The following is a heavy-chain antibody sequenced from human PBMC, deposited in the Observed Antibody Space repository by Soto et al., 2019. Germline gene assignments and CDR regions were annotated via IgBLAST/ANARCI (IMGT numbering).Heavy chain of an antibody. V-gene: IGHV4-34*01. CDR1: GGSFSGYY. CDR2: INHSGST. CDR3: AREVTSSGGYY. J-gene: IGHJ4*02. D-gene: IGHD2-8*02. Sequence: QVQLQQWGAGLLKPSETLSLTCAVYGGSFSGYYWSWIRQPPGKGLEWIGEINHSGSTNYNPSLKSRVTISVDTAKNQFSLKLSSVTAAETVVYYCAREVTSSGGYYWGQGTLVTVSS.